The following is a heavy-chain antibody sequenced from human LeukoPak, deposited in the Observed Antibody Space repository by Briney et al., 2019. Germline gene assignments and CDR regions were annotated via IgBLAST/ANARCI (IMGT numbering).Heavy chain of an antibody. D-gene: IGHD3-3*01. CDR2: ISGSGGST. J-gene: IGHJ4*02. V-gene: IGHV3-23*01. CDR1: GFTFSSYA. Sequence: GGSLRLSCAASGFTFSSYAMSWVRQAPGKGLEWVSAISGSGGSTYYADSVKGRFTISRDNSKDTLYLQMNSLRAEDTAVYYCANSEHPYYDFWSGYYPFDYWGQGTLVTVSS. CDR3: ANSEHPYYDFWSGYYPFDY.